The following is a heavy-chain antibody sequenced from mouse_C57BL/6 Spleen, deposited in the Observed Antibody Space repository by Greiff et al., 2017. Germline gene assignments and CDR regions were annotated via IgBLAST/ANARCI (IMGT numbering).Heavy chain of an antibody. V-gene: IGHV5-17*01. CDR2: ISSGSSTI. J-gene: IGHJ4*01. CDR1: GFTFSDYG. D-gene: IGHD2-2*01. Sequence: EVQLVESGGGLVKPGGSLKLSCAASGFTFSDYGMHWVRQAPEKGLEWVAYISSGSSTIYYADTVKGRFTISRDNAKNTLFLQMTSLRSEDTAMYYCAREVTTGYYYAMDYGGEGTSVTVSS. CDR3: AREVTTGYYYAMDY.